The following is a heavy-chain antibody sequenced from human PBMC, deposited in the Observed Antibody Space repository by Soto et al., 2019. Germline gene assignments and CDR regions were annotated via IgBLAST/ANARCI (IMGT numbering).Heavy chain of an antibody. CDR2: ISGSGGST. J-gene: IGHJ6*03. CDR1: GFTFSSYA. D-gene: IGHD3-3*01. Sequence: GGSLRLSCAASGFTFSSYAMSWVRQAPGKGLEWVSAISGSGGSTYYADSVKGRFTISRDNSKNTLYLQMNSLRAEDTAVYYCAKDGAYDFWSGRPSRYYCYYMDVWAQGTTVTVSS. V-gene: IGHV3-23*01. CDR3: AKDGAYDFWSGRPSRYYCYYMDV.